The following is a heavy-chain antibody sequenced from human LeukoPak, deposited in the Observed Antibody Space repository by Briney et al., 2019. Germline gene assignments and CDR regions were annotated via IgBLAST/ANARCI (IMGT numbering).Heavy chain of an antibody. CDR1: GGSISSDY. J-gene: IGHJ4*02. D-gene: IGHD6-6*01. CDR3: ARLAGSSSSDY. CDR2: IYTSGGI. V-gene: IGHV4-4*09. Sequence: SETLSLTCTVSGGSISSDYWSWVRQPPGKGLEWIGYIYTSGGINYNPSLKSRVTISLDMSKNQFSLKLSSVTAADTAVYYCARLAGSSSSDYWGQGTLVTVSS.